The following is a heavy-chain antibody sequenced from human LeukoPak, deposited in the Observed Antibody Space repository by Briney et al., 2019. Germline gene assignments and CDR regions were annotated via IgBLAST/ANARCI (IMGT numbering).Heavy chain of an antibody. V-gene: IGHV3-48*02. D-gene: IGHD3-10*01. J-gene: IGHJ3*02. CDR3: ARDLDYFASGTYYDAFDI. CDR2: ISSSSSTI. Sequence: GGSLRLSCAASGFTFSSYSMNWVRQAPGKGLEWVSSISSSSSTIYYADSVKGRFTISRDYAKNSLYLQMNSLGDEDTAVYHCARDLDYFASGTYYDAFDIWGQGTMVTVSS. CDR1: GFTFSSYS.